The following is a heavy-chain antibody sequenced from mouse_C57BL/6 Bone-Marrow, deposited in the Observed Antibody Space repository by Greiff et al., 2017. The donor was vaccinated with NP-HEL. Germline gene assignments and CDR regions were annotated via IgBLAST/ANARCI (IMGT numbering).Heavy chain of an antibody. V-gene: IGHV1-26*01. CDR2: INPNNGGT. D-gene: IGHD2-4*01. J-gene: IGHJ2*01. Sequence: EVQLQQSGPELVKPGASVKISCKASGYTFTDYYMNWVKQSHGKSLEWIGDINPNNGGTSYNQKFKGKATLTVDKSSSTAYMELRSLTSEDSAVYYCARATYDYHYFDYWGQGTTLTVSS. CDR3: ARATYDYHYFDY. CDR1: GYTFTDYY.